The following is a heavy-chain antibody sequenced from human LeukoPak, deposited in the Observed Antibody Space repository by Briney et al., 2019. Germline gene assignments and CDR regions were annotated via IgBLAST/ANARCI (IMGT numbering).Heavy chain of an antibody. Sequence: GGSLRLSCAASGFTFSNYYVHWVRQPPGKGLVWVSRINSDGRDTGYVDSVKGRFTISRDNAKNTVYLQMNSLRAEDTAVYYCAKAGTLNTIIYMDVWGQGTTVTVSS. CDR2: INSDGRDT. V-gene: IGHV3-74*01. J-gene: IGHJ6*03. CDR3: AKAGTLNTIIYMDV. CDR1: GFTFSNYY. D-gene: IGHD3-10*01.